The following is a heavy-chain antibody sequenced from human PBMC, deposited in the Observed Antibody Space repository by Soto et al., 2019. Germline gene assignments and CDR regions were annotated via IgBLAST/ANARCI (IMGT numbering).Heavy chain of an antibody. CDR3: AKDCSSGTCYSH. CDR2: ISGSGSST. CDR1: GFTFSNYA. D-gene: IGHD2-15*01. V-gene: IGHV3-23*01. J-gene: IGHJ4*02. Sequence: PGGSLRLSCAASGFTFSNYAMSWVRQAPGKGLEWVSAISGSGSSTYYSDSVKGRFTISRDNSKNTLYLQMNSLRADDTAVYYCAKDCSSGTCYSHWGQGTLVTVSS.